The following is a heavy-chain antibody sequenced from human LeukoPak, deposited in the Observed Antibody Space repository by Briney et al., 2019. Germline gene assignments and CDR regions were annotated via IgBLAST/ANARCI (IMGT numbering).Heavy chain of an antibody. CDR1: GFTFSNAW. CDR3: TTGGYYLVYYYYYMDV. J-gene: IGHJ6*03. CDR2: IKSKTDGGTT. Sequence: GGSLRLSCAASGFTFSNAWMSWVRQAPGKGLEWVGRIKSKTDGGTTDYAAPVKGRFTISRDDSKNTLYLQMNGLKTEDTAVYYCTTGGYYLVYYYYYMDVWGKGTTVTVSS. D-gene: IGHD3-22*01. V-gene: IGHV3-15*01.